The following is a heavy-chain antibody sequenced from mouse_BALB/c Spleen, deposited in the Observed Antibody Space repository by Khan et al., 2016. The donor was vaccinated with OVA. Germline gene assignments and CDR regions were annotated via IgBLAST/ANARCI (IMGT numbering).Heavy chain of an antibody. CDR2: IDPANGNT. V-gene: IGHV14-3*02. D-gene: IGHD4-1*01. J-gene: IGHJ3*01. Sequence: EVKLLESGAELVKPGASVKLSCTASGFNIKDTYIHWVKQRPEQGLEWIGRIDPANGNTKYDPKFQGKATKTADTSSNTAYLQLSSLTSEDTAVYYCVRDYWDVFAYWGQGTLVTVSA. CDR1: GFNIKDTY. CDR3: VRDYWDVFAY.